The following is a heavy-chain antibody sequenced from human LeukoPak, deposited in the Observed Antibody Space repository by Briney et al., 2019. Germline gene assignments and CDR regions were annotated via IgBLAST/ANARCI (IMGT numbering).Heavy chain of an antibody. V-gene: IGHV4-39*07. CDR1: GGSISGSGYY. D-gene: IGHD4-17*01. Sequence: SETLSLTCTVSGGSISGSGYYWGWIRQPPGKGLEWIGSIYYSGSTYYNPSLKSRVTISVDTSKNQFSLKLSSVTAADTAVYYCARVDYANWYWGQGTLVTVSS. J-gene: IGHJ4*02. CDR3: ARVDYANWY. CDR2: IYYSGST.